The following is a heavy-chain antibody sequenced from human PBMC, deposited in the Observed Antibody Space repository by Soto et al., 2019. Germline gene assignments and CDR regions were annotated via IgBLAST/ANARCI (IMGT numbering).Heavy chain of an antibody. V-gene: IGHV3-30*18. Sequence: QVQLVESGGGVVQPGRSLRLSCAASGFTFSTYGMHWVRQAPGKGLEWVAVISYDGSNKYYADSVKGRFTISRDNSKNTLYLQMNSLRAEDTAVYYCAKAVGYCSSTTCRDYYWYYGMDVWGQGTTVTVSS. J-gene: IGHJ6*02. CDR1: GFTFSTYG. CDR3: AKAVGYCSSTTCRDYYWYYGMDV. D-gene: IGHD2-2*01. CDR2: ISYDGSNK.